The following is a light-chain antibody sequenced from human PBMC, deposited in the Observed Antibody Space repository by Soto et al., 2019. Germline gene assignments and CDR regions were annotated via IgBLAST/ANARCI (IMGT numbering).Light chain of an antibody. CDR1: QSVSSY. Sequence: EIVLTQSPATLSLSPGERATVSCRASQSVSSYLAWYQQKPGQAPRLLIYDASNRATGIPARFSGSGSGTDFILTISSLVPEDDAVYYCQQRSNWPYTFGQGTKLEIK. V-gene: IGKV3-11*01. J-gene: IGKJ2*01. CDR2: DAS. CDR3: QQRSNWPYT.